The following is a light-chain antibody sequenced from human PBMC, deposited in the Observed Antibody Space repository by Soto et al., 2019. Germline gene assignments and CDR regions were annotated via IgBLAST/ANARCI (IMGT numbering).Light chain of an antibody. CDR1: QTISSW. CDR2: DTS. J-gene: IGKJ2*01. Sequence: DIQMTQSPSTLSASIGDRVTINCRASQTISSWLAWYQQKPGKAPDLLIYDTSSLESGVPSRFSGSESGTEFTLTISSLQPDDFATYYCQQYKSYPYTFGQGTKLQIK. CDR3: QQYKSYPYT. V-gene: IGKV1-5*01.